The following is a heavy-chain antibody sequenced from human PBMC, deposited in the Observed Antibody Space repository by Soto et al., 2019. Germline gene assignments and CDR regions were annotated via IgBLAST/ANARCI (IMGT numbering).Heavy chain of an antibody. CDR2: IYYSGSS. V-gene: IGHV4-61*01. J-gene: IGHJ2*01. CDR1: GGSVSSGSYY. CDR3: ARMLYFYDKWYFDL. D-gene: IGHD3-22*01. Sequence: ETLSLTCTVSGGSVSSGSYYWSCIRQPPGKGLEWIGYIYYSGSSNYNPSLKSRVTISVDTSKNQFSLKLSSVTAADTATYYCARMLYFYDKWYFDLWGQGTLVTVSS.